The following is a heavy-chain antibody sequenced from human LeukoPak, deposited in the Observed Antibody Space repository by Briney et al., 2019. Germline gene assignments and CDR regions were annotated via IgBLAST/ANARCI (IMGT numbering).Heavy chain of an antibody. CDR1: GFTFSSCS. J-gene: IGHJ5*02. V-gene: IGHV3-21*01. Sequence: GGSLRLSCAASGFTFSSCSMNWVRQAPGKGLEWVSSISSSSSYIYYADSVKGRFTISRDNAKNSLYLQMNSLRAEDTAVYYCARDHHTIFGVSWGQGTLVTVSS. D-gene: IGHD3-3*01. CDR2: ISSSSSYI. CDR3: ARDHHTIFGVS.